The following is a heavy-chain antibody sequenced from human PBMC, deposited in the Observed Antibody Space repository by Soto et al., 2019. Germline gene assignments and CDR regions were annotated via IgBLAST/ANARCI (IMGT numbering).Heavy chain of an antibody. J-gene: IGHJ6*02. CDR1: GFPFSSYV. CDR3: ARKLSGAVQGWAYGMDV. V-gene: IGHV3-23*01. D-gene: IGHD1-26*01. Sequence: EVQLLESGGGLVQRGGSLRLSCAASGFPFSSYVMAWVRQAPGKGLEWVSGISGGSTQYADSVKGRFTVSRDNSKNTLYLQMSSLRDEDTAVYYCARKLSGAVQGWAYGMDVWGRGTTVTVSS. CDR2: ISGGST.